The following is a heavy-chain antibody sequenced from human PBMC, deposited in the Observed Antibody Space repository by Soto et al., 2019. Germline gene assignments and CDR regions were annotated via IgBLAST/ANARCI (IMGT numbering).Heavy chain of an antibody. CDR3: ARDRWVVAHLLGSGSYYNYYYYGMDV. CDR2: IYYSGST. D-gene: IGHD3-10*01. V-gene: IGHV4-31*03. J-gene: IGHJ6*02. Sequence: QVQLQESGPGLVKPSQTLSLTCTVSGGSISSGGYYWSWIRQHPGKGLEWIGYIYYSGSTYYNPSLKSRVTISVDTSKNQFSLKLSSVTAADTAVYYCARDRWVVAHLLGSGSYYNYYYYGMDVWGQGTTVTVSS. CDR1: GGSISSGGYY.